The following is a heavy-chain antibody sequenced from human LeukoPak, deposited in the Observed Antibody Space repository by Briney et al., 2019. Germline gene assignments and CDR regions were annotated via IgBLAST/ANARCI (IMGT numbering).Heavy chain of an antibody. Sequence: GQSLKISCKGSGYSFTNDWIGWVRQTPGKGLEWMGIIYPGDSDTRYSPSFQGQVTMSADKSINTAYLQWSSLKASDTAMYYCARRQGCSSTSCPPDSWGQGTLLTVSS. CDR1: GYSFTNDW. CDR3: ARRQGCSSTSCPPDS. CDR2: IYPGDSDT. V-gene: IGHV5-51*01. D-gene: IGHD2-2*01. J-gene: IGHJ4*02.